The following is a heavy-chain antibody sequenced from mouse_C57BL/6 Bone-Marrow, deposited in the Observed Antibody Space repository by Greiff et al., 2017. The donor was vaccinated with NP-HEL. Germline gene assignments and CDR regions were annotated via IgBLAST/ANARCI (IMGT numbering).Heavy chain of an antibody. J-gene: IGHJ4*01. CDR1: GYAFSSSW. Sequence: VQLKQSGPELVKPGASVKISCKASGYAFSSSWMNWVKQRPGQGLEWIGRIYPGDGDTNYNWKFKGKATLTADKSSSTAYMQLSGLTSEDSAVYFCARAEYAMDYWGQGTSVTVSS. V-gene: IGHV1-82*01. CDR3: ARAEYAMDY. CDR2: IYPGDGDT.